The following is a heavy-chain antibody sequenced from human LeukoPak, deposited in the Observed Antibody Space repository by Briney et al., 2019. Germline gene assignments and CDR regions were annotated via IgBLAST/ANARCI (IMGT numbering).Heavy chain of an antibody. CDR3: ASSQRPNHYYYYGMDV. CDR1: GGTFSSYA. Sequence: SVKVSCKASGGTFSSYAISWVRQAPGQGLEWMGGIIPIFGTANYAQKFQGRVTITADESTSTAYMELSSLRSEDTAVYYCASSQRPNHYYYYGMDVWGQGTTVTVSS. D-gene: IGHD5-24*01. J-gene: IGHJ6*02. CDR2: IIPIFGTA. V-gene: IGHV1-69*13.